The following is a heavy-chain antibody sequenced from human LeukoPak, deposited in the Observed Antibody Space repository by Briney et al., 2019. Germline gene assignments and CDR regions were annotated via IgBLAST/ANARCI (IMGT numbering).Heavy chain of an antibody. J-gene: IGHJ5*02. CDR2: IYYSGST. V-gene: IGHV4-59*01. CDR1: GGSISSYY. D-gene: IGHD2-2*01. Sequence: SETLSLTCTVSGGSISSYYWSCIRQPPGKGLEWIGYIYYSGSTNYNPSLKSRVTISVDTSKNQFSLKLSSVTAADTAVYYCAREVIYCSSTSCYNWFDPWGQGTLVTVSS. CDR3: AREVIYCSSTSCYNWFDP.